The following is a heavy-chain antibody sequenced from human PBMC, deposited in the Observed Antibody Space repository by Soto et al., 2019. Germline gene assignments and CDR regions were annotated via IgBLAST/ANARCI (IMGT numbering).Heavy chain of an antibody. Sequence: QVQLVQSGAEVKKPGSSVKVSCKASGGSFSSYAVTWVRQAPGQGLAWMGGIIPIYGTASYAQKFQGRVTITANESTTTANMELSTLRSEDTAIYYCATYYGASSAWFDPWGQGTLVTVSS. J-gene: IGHJ5*02. CDR1: GGSFSSYA. CDR2: IIPIYGTA. D-gene: IGHD4-17*01. CDR3: ATYYGASSAWFDP. V-gene: IGHV1-69*01.